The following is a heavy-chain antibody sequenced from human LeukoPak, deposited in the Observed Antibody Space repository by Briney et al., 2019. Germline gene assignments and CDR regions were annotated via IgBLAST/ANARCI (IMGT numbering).Heavy chain of an antibody. CDR1: GFTFRSYG. CDR3: AKDLDIGAAAYIFDY. Sequence: GGSLRLSCAASGFTFRSYGMHWVRQAPGKGLEWVAVLSYDGSNKYYADSVKGRFTISRDNSKNTLYLQMNSLRAEDTAVYYCAKDLDIGAAAYIFDYWGQGTLVTVSS. V-gene: IGHV3-30*18. CDR2: LSYDGSNK. J-gene: IGHJ4*02. D-gene: IGHD6-13*01.